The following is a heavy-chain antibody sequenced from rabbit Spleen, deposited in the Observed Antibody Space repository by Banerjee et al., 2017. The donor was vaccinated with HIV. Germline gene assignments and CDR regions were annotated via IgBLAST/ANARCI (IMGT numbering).Heavy chain of an antibody. V-gene: IGHV1S45*01. CDR2: IYTGSSGGT. CDR3: ARDAGTSFSTYGMDL. D-gene: IGHD8-1*01. J-gene: IGHJ6*01. CDR1: GFSFSSSYS. Sequence: QERLVESGGGLVKPEGSLKLSCTASGFSFSSSYSMCWVRQAPGKGLEWITCIYTGSSGGTTYESWAKGRFTVSKTASTPVTLHMTSLTAADTATYFCARDAGTSFSTYGMDLWGQGTLVTVS.